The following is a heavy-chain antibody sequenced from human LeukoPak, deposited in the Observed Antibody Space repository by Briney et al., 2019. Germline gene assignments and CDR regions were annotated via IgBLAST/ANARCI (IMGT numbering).Heavy chain of an antibody. V-gene: IGHV3-53*01. CDR3: AELGITMIGGV. CDR1: GFTVSSNY. Sequence: GGSLRLSCAASGFTVSSNYMSWVRQAPGKGLEWVSIIFSSNNTYYADSVKGRFTISRDNSKNTLYLQMNSLRAEDTAVYYCAELGITMIGGVWGKGTTVTISS. CDR2: IFSSNNT. D-gene: IGHD3-10*02. J-gene: IGHJ6*04.